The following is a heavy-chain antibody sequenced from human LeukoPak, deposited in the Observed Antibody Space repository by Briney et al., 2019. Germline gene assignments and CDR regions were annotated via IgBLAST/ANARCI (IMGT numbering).Heavy chain of an antibody. J-gene: IGHJ4*02. Sequence: GGSLRLSCAASGFTFANAWMTWVRQAPGKGLEWLGRIKSKTDGGTIDYAAPVGGRFTISRDDSKNTLYLQMNSLKTEDTAVYYCTTPGGSGQGYFDYWGQGTLVTVSS. CDR3: TTPGGSGQGYFDY. CDR2: IKSKTDGGTI. CDR1: GFTFANAW. D-gene: IGHD3-16*01. V-gene: IGHV3-15*01.